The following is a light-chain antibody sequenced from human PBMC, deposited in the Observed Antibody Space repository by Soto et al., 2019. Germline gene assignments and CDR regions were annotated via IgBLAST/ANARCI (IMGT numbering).Light chain of an antibody. CDR3: ATWDGSLPAEV. V-gene: IGLV1-51*01. CDR2: DNN. CDR1: SSNIGNNY. J-gene: IGLJ2*01. Sequence: QSVLTQPPSVSAAPGQKVTISCSGSSSNIGNNYVSWYQQLPRTAPKLLIYDNNKRPSGIPDRFSGSKSDTSGTLDITGLQTGDEADYYCATWDGSLPAEVFGGGTKLTVL.